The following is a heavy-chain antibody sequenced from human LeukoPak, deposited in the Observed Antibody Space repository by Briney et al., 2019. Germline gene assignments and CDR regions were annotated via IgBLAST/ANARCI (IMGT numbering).Heavy chain of an antibody. V-gene: IGHV5-51*01. D-gene: IGHD3-22*01. CDR1: GYSFTSYW. Sequence: GESLKISCKGSGYSFTSYWIGWVRQMPGKGLEWMGIIYPGDSDTRYSPSFQGQVTISADKSISTAYLQWSSLKASDTAMYYCARHRWVYDSTPGALDIWGRGTMVTVSS. J-gene: IGHJ3*02. CDR2: IYPGDSDT. CDR3: ARHRWVYDSTPGALDI.